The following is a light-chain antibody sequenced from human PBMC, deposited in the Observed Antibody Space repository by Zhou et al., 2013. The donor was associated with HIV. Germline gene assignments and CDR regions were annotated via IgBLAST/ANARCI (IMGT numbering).Light chain of an antibody. CDR3: QQFYSVHVT. Sequence: DIQMTQSPSFVSASVGDNVTITCRASHGVRTWLAWYQQKPGKTPKLLIFGASRLQGGVPSRFSGRGSGTDFTLTIGSLRPEDFATYYCQQFYSVHVTFGGGTKVE. J-gene: IGKJ4*01. CDR2: GAS. V-gene: IGKV1-12*01. CDR1: HGVRTW.